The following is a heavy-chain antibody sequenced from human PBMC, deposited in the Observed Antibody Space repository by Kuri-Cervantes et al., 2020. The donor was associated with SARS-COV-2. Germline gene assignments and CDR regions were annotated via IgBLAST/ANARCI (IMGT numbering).Heavy chain of an antibody. D-gene: IGHD3-3*01. Sequence: GESLKISCAASGFTFSSYWMSWVRQAPGKGLEWVANIKQDGSEKYYVDSVKGRFTISRDNAKNSLYLQMNSLRAEDTALYYCAKEGTYYDFWSGSEYYFDYWGQGTLVTVSS. CDR2: IKQDGSEK. CDR3: AKEGTYYDFWSGSEYYFDY. J-gene: IGHJ4*02. V-gene: IGHV3-7*05. CDR1: GFTFSSYW.